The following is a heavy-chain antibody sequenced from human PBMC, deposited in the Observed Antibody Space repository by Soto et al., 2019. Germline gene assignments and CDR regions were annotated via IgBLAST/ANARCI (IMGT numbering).Heavy chain of an antibody. CDR1: GFTFNSYS. CDR3: ARVYYSGGRCSDY. CDR2: LSSKSEAI. Sequence: EVQLVESGGGLVQPGGSLRLSCAASGFTFNSYSMNWVRQAPGKGLEWVSHLSSKSEAISYADSVKGRFTISSDDPKNSLVLQMNSQRDDETAVYYCARVYYSGGRCSDYLGQGALVTVSS. V-gene: IGHV3-48*02. D-gene: IGHD2-15*01. J-gene: IGHJ4*02.